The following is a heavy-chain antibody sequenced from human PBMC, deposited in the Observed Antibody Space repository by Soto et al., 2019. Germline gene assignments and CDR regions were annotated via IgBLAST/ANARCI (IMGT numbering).Heavy chain of an antibody. CDR2: IYYSGST. J-gene: IGHJ4*02. D-gene: IGHD3-22*01. Sequence: QLQLQESGPGLVKPSETLSLTCTVSGGSISSSSYYWGWIRQPPGKGLEWIGSIYYSGSTYYNPSLKSRVTISVDTSKNQFSLKLSSVTAADTAVYYCARQEYDSSGYFIIWGQGTLVTVSS. CDR1: GGSISSSSYY. V-gene: IGHV4-39*01. CDR3: ARQEYDSSGYFII.